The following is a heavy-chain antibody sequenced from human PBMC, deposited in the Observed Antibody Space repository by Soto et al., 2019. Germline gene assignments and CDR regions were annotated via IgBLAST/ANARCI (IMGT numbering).Heavy chain of an antibody. Sequence: QITLKESGPTLVKPTQTLTLTCTFSGFSLTTSGVGVGWIRQPPGKALEWLALIYWDDDTRYSPSLKSTPTTTXDXXQSRVVLTMTNMDPADTATYFCAHRTTTVTWWFDPWGQGPLVTVSS. D-gene: IGHD4-17*01. V-gene: IGHV2-5*02. CDR3: AHRTTTVTWWFDP. J-gene: IGHJ5*02. CDR2: IYWDDDT. CDR1: GFSLTTSGVG.